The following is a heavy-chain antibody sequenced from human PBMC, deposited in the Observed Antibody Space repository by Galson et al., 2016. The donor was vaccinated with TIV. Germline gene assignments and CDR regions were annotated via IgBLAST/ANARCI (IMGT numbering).Heavy chain of an antibody. Sequence: TLSLTCEVYGGSFNRYYWTWIRQPPGKGLEWIGQINHRGSTKYNPSLNSRVTISVDTPKNQFSLKMTSMTAADTAVYYCASPFPGGDDFWSAYYDAFDVWGQGTMVTVSS. J-gene: IGHJ3*01. V-gene: IGHV4-34*01. CDR3: ASPFPGGDDFWSAYYDAFDV. CDR2: INHRGST. CDR1: GGSFNRYY. D-gene: IGHD3-3*01.